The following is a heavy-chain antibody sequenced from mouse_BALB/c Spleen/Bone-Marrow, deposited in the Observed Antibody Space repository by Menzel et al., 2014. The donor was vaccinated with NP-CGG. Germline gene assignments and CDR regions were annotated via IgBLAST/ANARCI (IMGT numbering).Heavy chain of an antibody. CDR1: GFTFSNFG. D-gene: IGHD2-1*01. J-gene: IGHJ2*01. CDR3: ARSHFYGNYFDY. V-gene: IGHV5-17*02. CDR2: VSTGSTII. Sequence: EVKVVESGGGLVQPGGSRKLSCAASGFTFSNFGMHWFRQSPEKGLEWVAFVSTGSTIIYYADTVKGRFTISRGNPENTLFLQMTSLRSEDAAIYYCARSHFYGNYFDYWGQGTTLTVSS.